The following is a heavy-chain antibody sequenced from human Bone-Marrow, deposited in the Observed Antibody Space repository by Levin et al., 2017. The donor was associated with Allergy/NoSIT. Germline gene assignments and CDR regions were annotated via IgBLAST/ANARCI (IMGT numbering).Heavy chain of an antibody. CDR1: GGSISSGSYY. CDR2: IYTSGST. D-gene: IGHD5-12*01. V-gene: IGHV4-61*02. CDR3: ARAKRPTKAFDI. Sequence: SETLSLTCTVSGGSISSGSYYWSWIRQPAGKGLEWIGRIYTSGSTNYSPSLKTRVTMSLDTSKNQFSLKMSSVTAADTAMYYCARAKRPTKAFDIWGQGTMVTVSS. J-gene: IGHJ3*02.